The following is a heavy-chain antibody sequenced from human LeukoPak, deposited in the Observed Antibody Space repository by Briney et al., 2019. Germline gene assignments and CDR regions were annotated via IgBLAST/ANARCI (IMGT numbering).Heavy chain of an antibody. CDR3: ARGGAARLHFQN. D-gene: IGHD6-6*01. V-gene: IGHV4-59*01. CDR2: IYHSGST. J-gene: IGHJ1*01. Sequence: SETLSLTCTVSGGSISTYYWNWIRQPPGKGLEWIGYIYHSGSTSYNPSLQSRVTISVDTSKSQFSLNLNSVTAADTAVYYCARGGAARLHFQNWGQGTLVTVSS. CDR1: GGSISTYY.